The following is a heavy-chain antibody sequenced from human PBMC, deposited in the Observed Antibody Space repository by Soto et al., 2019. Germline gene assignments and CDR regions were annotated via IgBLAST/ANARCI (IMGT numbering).Heavy chain of an antibody. CDR1: GYAFTTSA. Sequence: QVHLVQSGAEMQKPGASVRISRQASGYAFTTSAIHWVRQAPGQSLEWMGWINPATGDTKYSQNVRGRVTFALGTSATTAYMDLRSLASHDTAVYYCARAAGRSKLLPYYFDPWGQGTLVTVSS. CDR3: ARAAGRSKLLPYYFDP. CDR2: INPATGDT. V-gene: IGHV1-3*01. D-gene: IGHD3-10*01. J-gene: IGHJ5*02.